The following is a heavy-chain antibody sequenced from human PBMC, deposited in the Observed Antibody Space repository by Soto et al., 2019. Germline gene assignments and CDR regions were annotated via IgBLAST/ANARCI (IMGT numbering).Heavy chain of an antibody. CDR1: GLTFSAYA. V-gene: IGHV3-23*01. D-gene: IGHD3-22*01. CDR2: ISGTADDT. Sequence: XGSLRLSCTASGLTFSAYAMTWVRQAPGKGLEWVSTISGTADDTYYAGSVKGRFIISRDNSKNTLFLQMNSLRAEDTALYHCAKRFGSGYYSAFDVWGQGTMVTVSS. J-gene: IGHJ3*01. CDR3: AKRFGSGYYSAFDV.